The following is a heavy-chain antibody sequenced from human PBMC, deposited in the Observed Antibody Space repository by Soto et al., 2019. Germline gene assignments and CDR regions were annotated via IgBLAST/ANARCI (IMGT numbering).Heavy chain of an antibody. D-gene: IGHD3-3*01. CDR3: ARNFGVVIADWFDP. CDR1: GYAFTSYG. J-gene: IGHJ5*02. Sequence: GSVKVSCKASGYAFTSYGISWVRQAPGQGLEWMGWISAYNGNTNYAQKLQGRVTMTTDTSTSTAYMELRSLRSDGTAVYYCARNFGVVIADWFDPWGQGTLVTVSS. V-gene: IGHV1-18*01. CDR2: ISAYNGNT.